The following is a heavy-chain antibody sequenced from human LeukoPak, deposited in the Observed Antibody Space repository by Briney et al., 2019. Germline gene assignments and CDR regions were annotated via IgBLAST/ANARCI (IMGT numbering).Heavy chain of an antibody. D-gene: IGHD3-22*01. Sequence: GGSLSLSCGASGFTFSSYAMHWVRQAPGKGQEWVAVISYDGSNKYYADSVKGRFTISRDNSKNTLYLQMNSLRAEDTAVYYCARSGNYDSSGYYSPFDYWGQGTLVTVSS. CDR2: ISYDGSNK. CDR1: GFTFSSYA. CDR3: ARSGNYDSSGYYSPFDY. J-gene: IGHJ4*02. V-gene: IGHV3-30-3*01.